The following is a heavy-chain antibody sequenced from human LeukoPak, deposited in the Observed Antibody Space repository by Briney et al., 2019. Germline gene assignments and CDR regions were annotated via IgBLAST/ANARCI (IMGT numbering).Heavy chain of an antibody. CDR2: VTGSGDST. CDR3: AKARLVRGVIMTPFYFDY. J-gene: IGHJ4*02. D-gene: IGHD3-10*01. V-gene: IGHV3-23*01. Sequence: PGGSLRLSCAASGFIFSSYAMSWVRQAPGKGLEWVSAVTGSGDSTYYADFVKGRFTVSRDNSKNTLYLRMNSLRAEDTAVYYCAKARLVRGVIMTPFYFDYWGQGTLVTLSS. CDR1: GFIFSSYA.